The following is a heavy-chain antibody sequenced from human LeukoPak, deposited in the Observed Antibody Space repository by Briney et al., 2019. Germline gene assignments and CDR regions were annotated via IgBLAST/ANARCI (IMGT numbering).Heavy chain of an antibody. CDR3: ARVKSGSFLFDY. V-gene: IGHV4-4*07. J-gene: IGHJ4*02. D-gene: IGHD1-26*01. Sequence: SETLSLTCTVSDGSISSYYWSWIRQPAGKGLEWIGRIYTSGSTNYNPSLEGRVTLSIDTSKNQFSLKLGFVTAADTAVYYCARVKSGSFLFDYWGQGTLVTVSS. CDR2: IYTSGST. CDR1: DGSISSYY.